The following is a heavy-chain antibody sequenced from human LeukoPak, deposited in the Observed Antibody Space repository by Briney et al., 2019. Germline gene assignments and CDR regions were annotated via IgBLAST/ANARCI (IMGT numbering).Heavy chain of an antibody. CDR2: INWNGGST. Sequence: GGSLRLSCAASGFTFDDYGMSWVRQAPGKGLEWVSGINWNGGSTGYADSVKGRFTISRDNAKNSLYLQMNSLRAEDTALYYCARAVWSNLGTPYYSDYWGQGTLVTVSS. CDR3: ARAVWSNLGTPYYSDY. V-gene: IGHV3-20*04. CDR1: GFTFDDYG. J-gene: IGHJ4*02. D-gene: IGHD3-16*01.